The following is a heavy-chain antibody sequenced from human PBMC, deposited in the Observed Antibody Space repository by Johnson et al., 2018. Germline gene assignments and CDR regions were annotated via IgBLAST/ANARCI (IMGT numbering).Heavy chain of an antibody. CDR1: GGTFSSYT. V-gene: IGHV1-69*09. CDR2: IIPILGIP. D-gene: IGHD1-26*01. CDR3: ARDFGHSGSPFQH. Sequence: QVQLVQSGAEVKKXGSSXKVXCKASGGTFSSYTISWVRQAPGQGLEWMGRIIPILGIPNYARKFQGRVTITADKSTGTAYMELSSLRCEATAVYYCARDFGHSGSPFQHWGQGTLVTVSS. J-gene: IGHJ1*01.